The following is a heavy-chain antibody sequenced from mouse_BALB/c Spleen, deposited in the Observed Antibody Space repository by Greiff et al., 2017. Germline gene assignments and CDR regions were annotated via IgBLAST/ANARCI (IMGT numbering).Heavy chain of an antibody. J-gene: IGHJ3*01. CDR2: ILPGSGST. D-gene: IGHD1-1*01. CDR1: GYTFSSYW. Sequence: VQLQESGAELMKPGASVKISCKATGYTFSSYWIEWVKQRPGHGLEWIGEILPGSGSTNYNEKFKGKATFTADTSSNTAYMQLSSLTSEDSAVYYCARTTVVAKGFAYWGQGTLVTVSA. V-gene: IGHV1-9*01. CDR3: ARTTVVAKGFAY.